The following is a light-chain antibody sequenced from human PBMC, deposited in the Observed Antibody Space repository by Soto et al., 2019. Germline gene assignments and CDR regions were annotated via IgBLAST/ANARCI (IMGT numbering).Light chain of an antibody. J-gene: IGLJ1*01. V-gene: IGLV2-11*01. Sequence: QSVLTQPRSVSGSPGQSVTISCTGTSSDVGGYNYVSWYQQHPDKAPKLMIYEVNERPSGVSSRFSGSKSGNTASLTVSGLQPDDEADYHCCSFAGSNPFPYVFGTGTKATVL. CDR1: SSDVGGYNY. CDR3: CSFAGSNPFPYV. CDR2: EVN.